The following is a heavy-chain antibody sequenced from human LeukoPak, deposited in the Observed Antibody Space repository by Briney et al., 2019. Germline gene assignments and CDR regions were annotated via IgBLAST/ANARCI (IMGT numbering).Heavy chain of an antibody. CDR2: ISSSSSTI. V-gene: IGHV3-48*01. CDR1: GFTFSSYS. CDR3: ARELGTVTTDY. Sequence: GGSLRLSCAASGFTFSSYSTNWVRQAPGKGLEWVSYISSSSSTIYYADSVKGRFTISRDNAKNSLYLQMNSLRAEDTAVYYCARELGTVTTDYWGQGTLVTVSS. J-gene: IGHJ4*02. D-gene: IGHD4-17*01.